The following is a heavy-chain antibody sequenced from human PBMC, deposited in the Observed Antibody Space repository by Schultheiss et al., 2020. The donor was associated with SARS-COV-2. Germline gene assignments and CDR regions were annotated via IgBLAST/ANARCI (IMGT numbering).Heavy chain of an antibody. Sequence: GESLKISCAASGFTFSSYAMSWIRQAPGKGLVWVSRINSDGSSTSYADSVKGRFTISRDNAKNTLYLQMNSLRAEDTAVYYCARDSRYDSSGYYFDPTPTHFDYWGQGTLVTVSS. V-gene: IGHV3-74*01. CDR1: GFTFSSYA. D-gene: IGHD3-22*01. CDR2: INSDGSST. J-gene: IGHJ4*02. CDR3: ARDSRYDSSGYYFDPTPTHFDY.